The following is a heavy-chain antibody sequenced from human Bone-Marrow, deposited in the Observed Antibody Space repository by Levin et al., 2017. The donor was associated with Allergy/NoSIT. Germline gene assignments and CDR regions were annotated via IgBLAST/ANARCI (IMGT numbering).Heavy chain of an antibody. D-gene: IGHD6-13*01. V-gene: IGHV4-61*01. Sequence: SQTLSLTCTVSGGSVSSGSYYWSWIRQPPGKGLEWIGYIYYSGSTNYNPSLKSRVTISVDTSKNQFSLKLSSVTAADTAVYYCAGGGWEQQLVDYWGQGTLVTVSS. CDR3: AGGGWEQQLVDY. CDR1: GGSVSSGSYY. CDR2: IYYSGST. J-gene: IGHJ4*02.